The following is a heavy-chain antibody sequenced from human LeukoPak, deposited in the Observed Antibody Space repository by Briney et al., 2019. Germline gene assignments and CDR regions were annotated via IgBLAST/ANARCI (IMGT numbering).Heavy chain of an antibody. CDR2: ISGNAGST. CDR1: GFTFSSYA. J-gene: IGHJ6*03. V-gene: IGHV3-23*01. CDR3: ATRVSWDSRSAAPGSHYYFYYYMDV. Sequence: GGSLRLSCAASGFTFSSYAMSWVRQAPGKGLEWVSSISGNAGSTYYADSVKGRFTNSRDNSKNTLYLQINSLRAEDTAVYYCATRVSWDSRSAAPGSHYYFYYYMDVWGNGTTVTVSS. D-gene: IGHD6-13*01.